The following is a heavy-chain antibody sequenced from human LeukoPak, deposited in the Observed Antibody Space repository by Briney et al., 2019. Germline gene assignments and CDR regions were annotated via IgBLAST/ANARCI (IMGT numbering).Heavy chain of an antibody. D-gene: IGHD3-22*01. V-gene: IGHV3-7*01. CDR2: IKQDGSEK. J-gene: IGHJ4*02. CDR3: ASLYSSGYYYPHDY. CDR1: GFTFSSYW. Sequence: GGSLRLSCAASGFTFSSYWMSWVRQAPGKGLEWVANIKQDGSEKYYVDSVKGRFTISRDNAKNSLYLQMNSLRAEDTAVYYCASLYSSGYYYPHDYWGQGTLVTVSS.